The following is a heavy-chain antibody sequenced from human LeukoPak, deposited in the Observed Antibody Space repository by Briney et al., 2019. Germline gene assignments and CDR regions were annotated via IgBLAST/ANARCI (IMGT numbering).Heavy chain of an antibody. CDR2: ISGSGGST. V-gene: IGHV3-23*01. Sequence: GGSLRLSCAASGFTFSSYAMSWVRQAPGKGLEWVSAISGSGGSTYYADSVKGRFTISRDNSKNTLYLQLNSLRAEDTAVYCGAKGVRYFVWLFPTYYFDYWGQGTLVTVSS. CDR1: GFTFSSYA. J-gene: IGHJ4*02. CDR3: AKGVRYFVWLFPTYYFDY. D-gene: IGHD3-9*01.